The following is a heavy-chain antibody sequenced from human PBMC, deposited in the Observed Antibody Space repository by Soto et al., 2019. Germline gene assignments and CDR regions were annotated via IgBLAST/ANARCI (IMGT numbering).Heavy chain of an antibody. CDR1: GFTCRGAA. V-gene: IGHV3-73*01. CDR2: IRTKANSYAT. CDR3: TGSSSGY. J-gene: IGHJ4*02. D-gene: IGHD6-6*01. Sequence: PGGSLRLSCAASGFTCRGAAMHGVRQASGKGLEWLGRIRTKANSYATEYAESVQGRFAISRDDSKNMAYLQMNSLKTEDTAVYYCTGSSSGYWGLGTVVTVSS.